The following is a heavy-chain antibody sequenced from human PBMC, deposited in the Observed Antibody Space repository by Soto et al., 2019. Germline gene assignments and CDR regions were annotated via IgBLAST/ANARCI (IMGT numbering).Heavy chain of an antibody. CDR3: ARVVGYCSSTTCYWNWFDP. CDR2: IIPIFGTA. D-gene: IGHD2-2*01. CDR1: GGTFSSYA. J-gene: IGHJ5*02. Sequence: GASVKVSCKASGGTFSSYAISWVRQAPGQGLEWMGGIIPIFGTANYAQKFQGRVTITADESMSTAYMELSSVRSEDTAVYYCARVVGYCSSTTCYWNWFDPWRQGTLVAVSS. V-gene: IGHV1-69*13.